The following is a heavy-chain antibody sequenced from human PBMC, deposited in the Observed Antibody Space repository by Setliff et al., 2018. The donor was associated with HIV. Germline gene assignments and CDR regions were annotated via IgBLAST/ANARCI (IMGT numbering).Heavy chain of an antibody. CDR2: IHRSGRT. CDR1: GGTFSDYS. V-gene: IGHV4-34*01. CDR3: ARGRCTGGTCSGRYSYLRIDV. J-gene: IGHJ6*03. D-gene: IGHD2-8*02. Sequence: SETLSLTCAVYGGTFSDYSWTWIRRPPGKGLEWIGEIHRSGRTEYNPSLTSRISMSVDSSKNQFSLRMSSVAAADTAVYYCARGRCTGGTCSGRYSYLRIDVWGKGTTVTVSS.